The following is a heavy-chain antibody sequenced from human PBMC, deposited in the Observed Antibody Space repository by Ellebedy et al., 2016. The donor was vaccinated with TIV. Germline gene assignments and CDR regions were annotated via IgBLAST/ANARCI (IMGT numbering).Heavy chain of an antibody. CDR3: ARHGVGSTQWTFDI. Sequence: WVRQPPGKGLEWIGSVNYGGTTYSNPSLKSRLTITVDTSKNPFSLSLNSVTAADTAVYHCARHGVGSTQWTFDIWGQGTMVTVSS. CDR2: VNYGGTT. V-gene: IGHV4-39*01. J-gene: IGHJ3*02. D-gene: IGHD2-2*03.